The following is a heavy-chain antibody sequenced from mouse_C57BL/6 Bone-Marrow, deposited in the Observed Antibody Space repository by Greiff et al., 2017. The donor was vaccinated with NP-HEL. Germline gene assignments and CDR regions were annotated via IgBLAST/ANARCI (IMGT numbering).Heavy chain of an antibody. D-gene: IGHD2-1*01. CDR3: ATPGYYVMFAY. CDR1: GYTFTSYG. Sequence: QVQLKESGAELARPGASVKLSCKASGYTFTSYGISWVKQRTGQGLEWIGEIYPRSGNTYYNEKFKGKATLTADKSSSTAYMELRSLTSEDSAVDFCATPGYYVMFAYWGQGTRVTVSA. J-gene: IGHJ3*01. V-gene: IGHV1-81*01. CDR2: IYPRSGNT.